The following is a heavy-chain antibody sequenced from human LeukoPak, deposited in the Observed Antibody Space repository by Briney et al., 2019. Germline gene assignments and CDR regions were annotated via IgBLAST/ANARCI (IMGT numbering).Heavy chain of an antibody. CDR1: GFTFSSYS. V-gene: IGHV3-21*01. D-gene: IGHD5-18*01. Sequence: GGSLRLSCAASGFTFSSYSMNWVRQAPGKGLEWVSSISSSSSYIYYADSVKGRFTISRDNAKNPLYLQMNSLRAEDTAVYYCAREDTAMVLDYWGQGTLVTVSS. J-gene: IGHJ4*02. CDR2: ISSSSSYI. CDR3: AREDTAMVLDY.